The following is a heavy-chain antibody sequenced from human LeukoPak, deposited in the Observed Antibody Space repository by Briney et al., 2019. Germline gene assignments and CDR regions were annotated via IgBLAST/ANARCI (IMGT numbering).Heavy chain of an antibody. CDR3: ARARYFGSGTYHDY. CDR2: ISSGGDVI. J-gene: IGHJ4*02. CDR1: GFTFSSYD. Sequence: GGSLRLSCAASGFTFSSYDMNWVRQTPERGLEWIAFISSGGDVIKYADSVKDRFAISRDNAKKSLYLQMSSLRAEDTAVYYCARARYFGSGTYHDYWGQGTLVTVSS. D-gene: IGHD3-10*01. V-gene: IGHV3-48*03.